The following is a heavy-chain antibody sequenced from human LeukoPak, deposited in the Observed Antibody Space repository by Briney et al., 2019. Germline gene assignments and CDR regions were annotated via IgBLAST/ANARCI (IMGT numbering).Heavy chain of an antibody. CDR2: IWYDGSNK. CDR1: GFTFSSYA. J-gene: IGHJ4*02. V-gene: IGHV3-33*08. D-gene: IGHD4-17*01. Sequence: GGSLRLSCAASGFTFSSYAMHWVRQAPGKGLEWVAVIWYDGSNKYYADSVKGRFTISRDNSKNTLYLQMNSLRAEDTAVYYCARDKSGDGIDYWGQGTLVTVSS. CDR3: ARDKSGDGIDY.